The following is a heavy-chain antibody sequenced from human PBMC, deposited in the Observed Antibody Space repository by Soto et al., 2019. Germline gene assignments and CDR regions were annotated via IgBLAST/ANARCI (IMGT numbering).Heavy chain of an antibody. J-gene: IGHJ3*01. D-gene: IGHD2-15*01. Sequence: EVQLVESGGGLVQPGGSLRLSCAASGFSFRSHWMRWGRQAPGKGLEWVANIRQDGGEEEYVESVKGRFTLSRDNAKTSLYLQMHGLRVEDTAVYYCAKSEGWSFDLRGQGTMVTVSS. CDR1: GFSFRSHW. CDR3: AKSEGWSFDL. V-gene: IGHV3-7*01. CDR2: IRQDGGEE.